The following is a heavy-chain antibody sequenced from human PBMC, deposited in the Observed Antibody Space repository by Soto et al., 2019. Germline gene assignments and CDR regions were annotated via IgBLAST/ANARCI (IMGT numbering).Heavy chain of an antibody. Sequence: PGGSLRLSCAASGFTFSSYGMHRVRQAPGKGLEWVAVISYDGSNKYYADSVKGRFTISRDNSKNTLYLQMNSLRAEDTAVYYCAKDRPRHCSSTSCLDYWGHGTLVTCSS. J-gene: IGHJ4*01. CDR1: GFTFSSYG. D-gene: IGHD2-2*01. CDR3: AKDRPRHCSSTSCLDY. CDR2: ISYDGSNK. V-gene: IGHV3-30*18.